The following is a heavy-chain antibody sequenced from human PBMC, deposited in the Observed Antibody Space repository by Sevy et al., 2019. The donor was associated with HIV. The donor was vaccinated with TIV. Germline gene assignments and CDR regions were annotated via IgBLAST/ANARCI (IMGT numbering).Heavy chain of an antibody. J-gene: IGHJ6*02. Sequence: GGSLRLSCVDSGLTFSTYSMNWVRQAPGKGLEWVSSISSSSTYIYYADSVKGRFTISRDNAKKSLYLQMNSLRAEDTAVYYCARDRDGSGSSGGYGMDVWGQGTTATVSS. CDR3: ARDRDGSGSSGGYGMDV. D-gene: IGHD3-10*01. CDR1: GLTFSTYS. CDR2: ISSSSTYI. V-gene: IGHV3-21*01.